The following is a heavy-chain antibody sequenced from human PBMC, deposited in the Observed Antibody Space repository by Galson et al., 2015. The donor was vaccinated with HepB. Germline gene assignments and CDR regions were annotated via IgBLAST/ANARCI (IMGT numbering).Heavy chain of an antibody. CDR3: ARAPPHPANTHARPLTGLDP. CDR1: GYNFISYY. Sequence: SVKVSCKASGYNFISYYIHWVRQAPGQGPEWMGIIDPSGGSTRYAPKFQGGITMTRDTSTSTVYMELSSLRSEDTAVYYCARAPPHPANTHARPLTGLDPWGQGTLVTVSS. J-gene: IGHJ5*02. D-gene: IGHD3-9*01. V-gene: IGHV1-46*01. CDR2: IDPSGGST.